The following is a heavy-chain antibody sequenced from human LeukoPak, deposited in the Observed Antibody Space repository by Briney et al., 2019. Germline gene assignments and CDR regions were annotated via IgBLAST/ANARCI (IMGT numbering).Heavy chain of an antibody. D-gene: IGHD3-10*01. CDR2: ISGSDGST. V-gene: IGHV3-23*01. CDR3: AYMRGLYYGIDY. Sequence: GGSLRLSCAASGFTFSSYALTWVRQPPGKGLKWVSSISGSDGSTYYADSVKGRFTISRDNSKNTLYLQMNSLRAEDTAVYYCAYMRGLYYGIDYWGQGTLVTVSS. CDR1: GFTFSSYA. J-gene: IGHJ4*02.